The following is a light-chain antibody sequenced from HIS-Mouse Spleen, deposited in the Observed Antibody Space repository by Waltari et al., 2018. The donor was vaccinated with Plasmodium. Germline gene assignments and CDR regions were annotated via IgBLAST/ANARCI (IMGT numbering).Light chain of an antibody. CDR2: DAS. CDR1: QRVSSY. Sequence: DIVLTQSPATLSLSPGERATLSCRASQRVSSYLAWYQQKPGQAPRLLIYDASNRATGIPARFSGSGSGTDFTLTISSLEPEDFAVYYCQQRSNWAPLTFGGGTKVEIK. V-gene: IGKV3-11*01. CDR3: QQRSNWAPLT. J-gene: IGKJ4*01.